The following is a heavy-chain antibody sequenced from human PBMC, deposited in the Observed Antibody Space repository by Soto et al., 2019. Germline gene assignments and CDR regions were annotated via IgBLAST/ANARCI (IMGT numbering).Heavy chain of an antibody. D-gene: IGHD3-22*01. CDR2: IKQDGSEK. CDR1: GFTFSSYW. J-gene: IGHJ3*02. Sequence: GGSLSLSCAASGFTFSSYWMSWVRQAPGKGLEWVANIKQDGSEKYYVDSVKGRFTISRDNAKNSLYLQMNSLRAEDTAVYYCARERITMIVVATAFDIWGQGTMVTVSS. CDR3: ARERITMIVVATAFDI. V-gene: IGHV3-7*01.